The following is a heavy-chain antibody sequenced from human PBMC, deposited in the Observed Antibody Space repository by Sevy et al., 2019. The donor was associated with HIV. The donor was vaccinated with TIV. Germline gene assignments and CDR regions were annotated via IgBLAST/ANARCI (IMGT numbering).Heavy chain of an antibody. CDR2: IRNKADSYTT. D-gene: IGHD6-13*01. CDR3: TTHAGIAAAGRVFDY. J-gene: IGHJ4*02. Sequence: GGSLRLSCAASGFTFSDHYMEWVRQAPGKGLEWVGRIRNKADSYTTEYAASVKGRFTISRDDSKNSLYLLMNSLKAEDTAVYYCTTHAGIAAAGRVFDYWGQGTLVTVSS. V-gene: IGHV3-72*01. CDR1: GFTFSDHY.